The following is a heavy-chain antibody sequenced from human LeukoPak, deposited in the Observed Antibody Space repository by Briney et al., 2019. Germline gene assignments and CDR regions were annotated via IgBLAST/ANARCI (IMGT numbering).Heavy chain of an antibody. V-gene: IGHV4-59*01. CDR1: GGSISSYY. CDR3: ASVNHYGGNCQN. J-gene: IGHJ4*02. CDR2: IYYSGST. Sequence: SETLSLICTVSGGSISSYYWSWIRQPPGKGLEWIGYIYYSGSTNYNPSLKSRVTISVDTSKNQFSLKLSSVTAADTAVYYCASVNHYGGNCQNWGQGTLVTVSS. D-gene: IGHD4-23*01.